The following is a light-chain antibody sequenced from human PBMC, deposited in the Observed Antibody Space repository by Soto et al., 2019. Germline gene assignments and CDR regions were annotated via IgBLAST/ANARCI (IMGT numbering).Light chain of an antibody. V-gene: IGLV2-18*01. CDR1: SGDIGTYRY. Sequence: QSALTQPPSASGSPGQSGTISCTGTSGDIGTYRYVSWYQQPPGTAPKLMIYEVSKRPSGVPDRFSGSKSGNTASLTISGLQAADEADYYCSLYTSENAYVFGTGTKLTVL. CDR2: EVS. J-gene: IGLJ1*01. CDR3: SLYTSENAYV.